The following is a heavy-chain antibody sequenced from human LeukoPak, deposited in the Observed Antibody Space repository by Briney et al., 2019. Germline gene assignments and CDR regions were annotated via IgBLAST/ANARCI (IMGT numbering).Heavy chain of an antibody. CDR1: GGSISSGDYY. V-gene: IGHV4-30-4*08. D-gene: IGHD6-13*01. CDR2: IYYSGST. CDR3: ARAAGRFWFDP. Sequence: SQTLSLTCTVSGGSISSGDYYWHWIRQPPGKGLEWIGYIYYSGSTYYNPSLKSRVTISVDTSKSQFSLKLSSVTAADTAVYYCARAAGRFWFDPWGQGTLVTVSS. J-gene: IGHJ5*02.